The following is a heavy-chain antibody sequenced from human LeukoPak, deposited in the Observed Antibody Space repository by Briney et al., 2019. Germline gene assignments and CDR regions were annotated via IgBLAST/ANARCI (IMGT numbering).Heavy chain of an antibody. J-gene: IGHJ4*02. CDR1: GGSIYNHY. D-gene: IGHD3-10*01. Sequence: SETLSLTCTVSGGSIYNHYWSWIRQPPGKGLESIGYIYYSGSTIYNPSLKSRVTISVDTSKNQFSLKLTSVTAADTAVYYRARLPSGTLNPPFDYWGQGSLVTVSS. CDR3: ARLPSGTLNPPFDY. CDR2: IYYSGST. V-gene: IGHV4-59*08.